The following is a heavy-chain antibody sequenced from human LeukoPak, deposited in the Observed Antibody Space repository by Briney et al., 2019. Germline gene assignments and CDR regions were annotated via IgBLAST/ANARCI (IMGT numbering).Heavy chain of an antibody. V-gene: IGHV3-30*04. CDR3: ARGPGSGLDY. CDR2: ISYDGSNK. Sequence: PGRSLRLSCAASGFTFSSYAMHWVRQAPGKGLEWVAVISYDGSNKYYADSVKGRFTISRDNSKNTLYLLMNSLRAEDTAVYYCARGPGSGLDYWGQGTLVTVSS. CDR1: GFTFSSYA. D-gene: IGHD6-19*01. J-gene: IGHJ4*02.